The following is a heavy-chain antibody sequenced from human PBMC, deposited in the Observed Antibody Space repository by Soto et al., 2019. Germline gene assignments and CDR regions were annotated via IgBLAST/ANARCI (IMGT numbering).Heavy chain of an antibody. CDR2: MNPNSGNT. J-gene: IGHJ4*02. D-gene: IGHD1-26*01. CDR3: AGGSWRTRVGKPFDY. V-gene: IGHV1-8*01. CDR1: RYSFTSYD. Sequence: GASVKVSCKASRYSFTSYDIYSRQHATGQGLEWMGWMNPNSGNTGYAQKFQGRGTMTRNTSISTAYMELSSLRSEDTAVYYCAGGSWRTRVGKPFDYWGEGTLVTVSS.